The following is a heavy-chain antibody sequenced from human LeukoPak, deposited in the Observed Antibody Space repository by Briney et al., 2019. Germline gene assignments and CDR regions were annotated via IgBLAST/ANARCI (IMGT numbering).Heavy chain of an antibody. CDR3: ARQFYGDYYYFDY. CDR1: GGSISSYY. D-gene: IGHD4-17*01. Sequence: SETPSLTCTVSGGSISSYYWSWIRQPPGKGLEWIGYIYYSGSTNYNPSLKSRVTISVDTSKNQFSLKLSSVTAADTAVYYCARQFYGDYYYFDYWGQGTLVTVSS. V-gene: IGHV4-59*08. CDR2: IYYSGST. J-gene: IGHJ4*02.